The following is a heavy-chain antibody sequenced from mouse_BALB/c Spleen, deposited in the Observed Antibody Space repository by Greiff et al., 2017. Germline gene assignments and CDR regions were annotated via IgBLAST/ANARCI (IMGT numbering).Heavy chain of an antibody. J-gene: IGHJ4*01. CDR2: IYPGDGDT. V-gene: IGHV1-87*01. Sequence: QVQLQQSGAELARPGASVKLSCKASGYTFTSYWMQWVKQRPGQGLEWIGAIYPGDGDTRYTQKFKGKATLTVDKSSSTAYMQLSSLASEDSAVYYCARYEVYYYAMDYWGQGTSVTVSS. D-gene: IGHD2-3*01. CDR3: ARYEVYYYAMDY. CDR1: GYTFTSYW.